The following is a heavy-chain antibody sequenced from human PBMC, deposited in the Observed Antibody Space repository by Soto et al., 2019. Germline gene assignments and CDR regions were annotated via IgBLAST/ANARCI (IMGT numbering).Heavy chain of an antibody. CDR1: CFSVFSKC. V-gene: IGHV3-66*01. CDR3: ARGSPYYYDSSGYSAGYYYGMDV. Sequence: GSLILSCAATCFSVFSKCMSWLHQAPREGLEWVSVIYSGGSTYDADSVKGRFTISRDNSKNTLYLQMNSLRAEDTAVYYCARGSPYYYDSSGYSAGYYYGMDVWGQGT. J-gene: IGHJ6*02. D-gene: IGHD3-22*01. CDR2: IYSGGST.